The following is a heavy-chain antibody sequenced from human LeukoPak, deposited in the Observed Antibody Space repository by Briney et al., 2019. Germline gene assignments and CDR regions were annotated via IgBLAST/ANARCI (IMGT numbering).Heavy chain of an antibody. D-gene: IGHD5-18*01. CDR3: ARSRGYSYGTTFLDY. CDR2: IYYTGST. V-gene: IGHV4-59*08. Sequence: PSETLSLTCTVSGGSISNDYWSWIRQPPGKGLECIGYIYYTGSTNYNPSLKSRVTISVDTSKNQFSLKLSSVTAADTAVYYCARSRGYSYGTTFLDYWGQGTLVTVSS. J-gene: IGHJ4*02. CDR1: GGSISNDY.